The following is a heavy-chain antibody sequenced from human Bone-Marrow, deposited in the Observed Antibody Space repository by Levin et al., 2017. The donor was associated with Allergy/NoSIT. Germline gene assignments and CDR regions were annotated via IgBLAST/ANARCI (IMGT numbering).Heavy chain of an antibody. V-gene: IGHV3-33*01. Sequence: GESLKISCAASGFTFSSYGMHWVRQAPGKGLEWVALMWFDGSNIYYADSVKGRFTISRDNSKKTLYLQMNSLSAEDTAIYYCAREFSEYYFDSWGQGTLVTVSS. J-gene: IGHJ4*02. CDR3: AREFSEYYFDS. CDR1: GFTFSSYG. CDR2: MWFDGSNI. D-gene: IGHD1-26*01.